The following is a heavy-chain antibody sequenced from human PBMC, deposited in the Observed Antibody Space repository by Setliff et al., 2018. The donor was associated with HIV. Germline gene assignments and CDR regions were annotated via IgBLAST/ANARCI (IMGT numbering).Heavy chain of an antibody. D-gene: IGHD6-13*01. J-gene: IGHJ5*02. Sequence: SETLSLTCAVSGYSISSGYFWGWIRQPPGKGLEWFGSIHHSGSSYYNPFLKSRVTISVDTSKNQFSLKLNSVTAADTAVYYCAREWVLAATGTGIDPWGQGTLVTVSS. CDR3: AREWVLAATGTGIDP. CDR1: GYSISSGYF. V-gene: IGHV4-38-2*02. CDR2: IHHSGSS.